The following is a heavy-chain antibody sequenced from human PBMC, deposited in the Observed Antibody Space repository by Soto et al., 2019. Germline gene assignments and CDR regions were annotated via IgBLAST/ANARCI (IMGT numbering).Heavy chain of an antibody. V-gene: IGHV4-34*01. Sequence: QVQLQQWGAGLLKPSETLSLTCAVYGGSFSGYYWSWIRQPPGKGLEWIGEINHSGSTNYNPSLKSRVTISVDTSKNQFSLKLSSVTAADTAVYYCARGTSSSRHAFDIWGQGTMVTVSS. CDR1: GGSFSGYY. D-gene: IGHD6-6*01. J-gene: IGHJ3*02. CDR3: ARGTSSSRHAFDI. CDR2: INHSGST.